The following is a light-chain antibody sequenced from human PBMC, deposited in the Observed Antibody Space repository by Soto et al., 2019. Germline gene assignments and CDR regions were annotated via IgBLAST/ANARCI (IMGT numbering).Light chain of an antibody. CDR1: SSNIGAGYD. Sequence: QSVLTQPPSVSGAPGQRVTISCTGSSSNIGAGYDVHWYQQLPGTAPKLMIYEVSNRPSGVSNRFSGSKSGNTASLTISGLQAKDEADYYCSSYTSSSTLVFGGGTKLTVL. J-gene: IGLJ3*02. V-gene: IGLV1-40*01. CDR3: SSYTSSSTLV. CDR2: EVS.